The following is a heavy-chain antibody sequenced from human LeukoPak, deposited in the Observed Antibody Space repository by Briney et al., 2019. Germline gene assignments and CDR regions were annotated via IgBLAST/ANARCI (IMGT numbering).Heavy chain of an antibody. CDR2: IYSGGST. CDR1: GFTVSSNY. J-gene: IGHJ4*02. V-gene: IGHV3-53*01. CDR3: ARSLDSYGYWVFDY. D-gene: IGHD5-18*01. Sequence: GGSLRLSCAASGFTVSSNYMSWVRQAPGKGLEWVSAIYSGGSTYYADSVKGRFTISRDNSKNTLYLQMNSLRAEDTAVYYCARSLDSYGYWVFDYWGQGTLVTVSS.